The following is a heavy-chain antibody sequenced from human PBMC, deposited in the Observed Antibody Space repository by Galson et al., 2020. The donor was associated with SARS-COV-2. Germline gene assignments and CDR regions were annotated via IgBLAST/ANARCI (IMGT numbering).Heavy chain of an antibody. CDR3: VRLGSGSYGGRLFDY. CDR1: GDSITSRSSY. D-gene: IGHD6-19*01. Sequence: SETLSLTCTVSGDSITSRSSYWGWIRQPPGAGLEWIVTMYYTGITYHNPSLKSRVTISGDASRNQLSLKMRSVTAAETAVYYCVRLGSGSYGGRLFDYWGRGALVIVSS. J-gene: IGHJ4*02. V-gene: IGHV4-39*01. CDR2: MYYTGIT.